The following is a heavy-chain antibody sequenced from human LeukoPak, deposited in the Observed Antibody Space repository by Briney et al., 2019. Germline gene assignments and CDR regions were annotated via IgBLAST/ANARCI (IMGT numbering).Heavy chain of an antibody. D-gene: IGHD2-15*01. CDR1: GFTFSSYS. CDR3: ARWPRLAHDCSGGSCYLDY. J-gene: IGHJ4*02. CDR2: ISSSSSYI. V-gene: IGHV3-21*01. Sequence: GGSLRLSCAASGFTFSSYSMNWVRQAPGKGLEWVSSISSSSSYIYYADSVKGRFTISRDNAKNSLYLQMNSLRAEDTAVYYCARWPRLAHDCSGGSCYLDYWGQGTLVTVSS.